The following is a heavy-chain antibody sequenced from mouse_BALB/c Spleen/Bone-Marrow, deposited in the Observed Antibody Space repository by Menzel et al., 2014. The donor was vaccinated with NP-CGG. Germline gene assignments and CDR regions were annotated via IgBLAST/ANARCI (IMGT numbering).Heavy chain of an antibody. CDR1: GYTFTSYW. V-gene: IGHV1-69*02. CDR2: IYPSDSYT. CDR3: TRDDGSFAY. Sequence: VQLQQSGAELVRPGASAKLSCKASGYTFTSYWINWVKQRPGQGLERIGNIYPSDSYTNYNQKFKDKATLTVDKSSSTAYMQLSSPTSEDSAVYYCTRDDGSFAYWGQGTLVTVSA. J-gene: IGHJ3*01. D-gene: IGHD2-3*01.